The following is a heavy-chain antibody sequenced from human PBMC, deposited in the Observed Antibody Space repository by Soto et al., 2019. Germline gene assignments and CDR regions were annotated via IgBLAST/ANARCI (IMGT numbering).Heavy chain of an antibody. CDR1: VFPFSSYA. Sequence: PGGPLRLSSAASVFPFSSYAMHWVRQAPGKGLEWVAVISYDGSNKYYADSVKGRFTISRDNSKNTLYLQMNSLRAEDTAVYYCARDLGPLSYIYSSSSRFDYWGQGTLVTVSS. CDR2: ISYDGSNK. CDR3: ARDLGPLSYIYSSSSRFDY. V-gene: IGHV3-30-3*01. D-gene: IGHD6-6*01. J-gene: IGHJ4*02.